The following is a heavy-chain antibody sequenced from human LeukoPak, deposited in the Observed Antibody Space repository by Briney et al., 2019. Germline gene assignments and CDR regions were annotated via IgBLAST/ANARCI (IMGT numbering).Heavy chain of an antibody. CDR1: GFTFSNAW. D-gene: IGHD3-22*01. J-gene: IGHJ4*02. CDR2: IKSKTDGGTT. CDR3: ARDREYYDTTYNFDY. V-gene: IGHV3-15*01. Sequence: GGSLRLSCAASGFTFSNAWMSWVRQAPGKGLEWVGRIKSKTDGGTTDYAAPVKGRFTISRDDSKNTLYLQMNSLRAEDTAVYYCARDREYYDTTYNFDYWGQGTLVTVSS.